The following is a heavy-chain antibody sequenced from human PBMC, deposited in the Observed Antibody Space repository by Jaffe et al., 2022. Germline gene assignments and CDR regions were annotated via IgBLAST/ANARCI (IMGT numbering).Heavy chain of an antibody. CDR1: GYTFTGYY. D-gene: IGHD4-17*01. CDR2: INPNSGGT. CDR3: ARDRVNDYGDYGDYYYYYMDV. Sequence: QVQLVQSGAEVKKPGASVKVSCKASGYTFTGYYMHWVRQAPGQGLEWMGWINPNSGGTNYAQKFQGRVTMTRDTSISTAYMELSRLRSDDTAVYYCARDRVNDYGDYGDYYYYYMDVWGKGTTVTVSS. J-gene: IGHJ6*03. V-gene: IGHV1-2*02.